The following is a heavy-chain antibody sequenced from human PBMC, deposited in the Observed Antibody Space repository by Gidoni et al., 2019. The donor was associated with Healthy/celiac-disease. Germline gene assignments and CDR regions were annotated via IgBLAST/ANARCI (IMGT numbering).Heavy chain of an antibody. CDR3: ARHVFIHGSWSKPYYFDY. CDR2: IYYSGST. D-gene: IGHD6-13*01. J-gene: IGHJ4*02. Sequence: QLQLQASGPGLVKPSETLSLTCTVSGGSISSSSYYWGWIRQPPGKGLEWIGSIYYSGSTYYNPSLKSRVTISVDTSKNQFSLKLSSVTAADTAVYYCARHVFIHGSWSKPYYFDYWGQGTLVTVSS. CDR1: GGSISSSSYY. V-gene: IGHV4-39*01.